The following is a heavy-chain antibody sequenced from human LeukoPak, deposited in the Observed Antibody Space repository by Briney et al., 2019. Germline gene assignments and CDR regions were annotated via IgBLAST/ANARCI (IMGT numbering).Heavy chain of an antibody. J-gene: IGHJ3*02. V-gene: IGHV4-59*01. CDR2: IYYSGST. CDR1: GGSISSYY. D-gene: IGHD3-22*01. CDR3: ARDRSSGYRGSFDM. Sequence: PSETLSLTCTVSGGSISSYYWSWIRQPPGKGLEWIGYIYYSGSTNYNPSLKSRVTISVDTSKNQFSLKLNSVTAADTAVYYCARDRSSGYRGSFDMWGQGTMVTVSS.